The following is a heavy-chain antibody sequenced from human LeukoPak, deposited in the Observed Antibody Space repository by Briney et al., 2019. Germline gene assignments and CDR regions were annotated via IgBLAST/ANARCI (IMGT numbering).Heavy chain of an antibody. Sequence: PSETLSLTCTVSGGSISSGDYYWSWIRQPPGKGLEWVGFISYSGTTSYNPSLKSRVTISADTSKNQFSLKLSSVTAADTAVYYCANCDYGAYFFDYWGQGTLVTVSS. D-gene: IGHD4-17*01. J-gene: IGHJ4*02. CDR3: ANCDYGAYFFDY. CDR1: GGSISSGDYY. V-gene: IGHV4-30-4*01. CDR2: ISYSGTT.